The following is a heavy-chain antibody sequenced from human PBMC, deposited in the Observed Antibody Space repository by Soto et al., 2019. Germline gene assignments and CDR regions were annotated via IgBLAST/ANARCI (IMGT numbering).Heavy chain of an antibody. D-gene: IGHD3-3*01. CDR2: VSGSAGST. Sequence: EVQLLESGGGLVQPGGSLRLSCAASGFTFSSYAMSWVRQAPGKGLEWVSVVSGSAGSTYYADSVKGRFTISRDNSKNTVYLQMNRLRAEDTAVYYCAKDASSGITSFDSWGRGTVVTVSS. CDR3: AKDASSGITSFDS. J-gene: IGHJ2*01. CDR1: GFTFSSYA. V-gene: IGHV3-23*01.